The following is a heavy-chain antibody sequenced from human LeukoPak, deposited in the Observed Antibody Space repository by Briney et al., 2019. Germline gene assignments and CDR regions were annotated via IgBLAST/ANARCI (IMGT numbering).Heavy chain of an antibody. CDR1: GFTISSDS. CDR3: ARHRTSYGSTTVVSSSFDY. V-gene: IGHV3-48*02. J-gene: IGHJ4*02. D-gene: IGHD4-23*01. Sequence: GGSLRLSYAISGFTISSDSMSWVRHAPGKGLERIWYISSSSRAIYYAASVKGRVTISRDNSKNPLSLQMNSLSDEDTAVYYCARHRTSYGSTTVVSSSFDYWGQGTLVTVSS. CDR2: ISSSSRAI.